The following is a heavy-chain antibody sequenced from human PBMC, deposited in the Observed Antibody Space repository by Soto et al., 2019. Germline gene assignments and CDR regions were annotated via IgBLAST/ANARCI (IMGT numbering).Heavy chain of an antibody. CDR2: IGSNGGST. Sequence: EVQLLESGGGLVQPGQSLRLSCVASGFTFTTFGMIWVRQAPGKGLEWVSGIGSNGGSTYYADSVKGRFTISRDNSKNTLYLQLNSLRVEETALYYCAKRQRGDGFAVDFWGRGTLVTVSS. CDR1: GFTFTTFG. V-gene: IGHV3-23*01. CDR3: AKRQRGDGFAVDF. J-gene: IGHJ4*02. D-gene: IGHD3-10*01.